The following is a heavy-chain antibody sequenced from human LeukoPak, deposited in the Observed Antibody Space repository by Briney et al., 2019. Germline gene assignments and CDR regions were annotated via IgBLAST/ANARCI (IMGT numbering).Heavy chain of an antibody. CDR1: GGSISSYY. CDR2: IYTSGST. CDR3: ARSEYYYDSSGYYLIDP. V-gene: IGHV4-4*07. D-gene: IGHD3-22*01. Sequence: PSETLSLTCTASGGSISSYYWSWIRQPAGKGLEWIGRIYTSGSTNYNPSLKSRVTMSVDTSKNQFSLKLSSVTAADTAVYYCARSEYYYDSSGYYLIDPWGQGTLVTVSS. J-gene: IGHJ5*02.